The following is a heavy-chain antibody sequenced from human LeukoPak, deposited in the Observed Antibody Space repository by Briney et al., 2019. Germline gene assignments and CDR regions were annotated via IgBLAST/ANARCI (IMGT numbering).Heavy chain of an antibody. Sequence: GGSLRLSCAASGFTFRSYAMHWLRQAPGKGLEWVAVISKDGSDKYYPGSVRGRFTISRDNSKNTIYLQMDSLRAEDTAIYYCARDYWWNYDYWGQGTLVTVSS. CDR1: GFTFRSYA. D-gene: IGHD1-7*01. CDR3: ARDYWWNYDY. CDR2: ISKDGSDK. J-gene: IGHJ4*02. V-gene: IGHV3-30-3*01.